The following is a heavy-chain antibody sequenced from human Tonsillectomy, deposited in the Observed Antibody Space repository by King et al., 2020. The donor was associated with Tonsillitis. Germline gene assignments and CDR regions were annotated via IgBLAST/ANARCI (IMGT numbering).Heavy chain of an antibody. CDR1: GFTFSSYG. V-gene: IGHV3-33*08. Sequence: ESGGGVVQPGRSLRLSCAASGFTFSSYGMHWVRQAPGKGLEWVAVIWYDGSNKYYADSVKGRVTISRDNSKNTLYLQMNSLRAEDTAVYYCARVGGSGYYYSVDYWGQGTLVTVSS. D-gene: IGHD3-22*01. CDR2: IWYDGSNK. J-gene: IGHJ4*02. CDR3: ARVGGSGYYYSVDY.